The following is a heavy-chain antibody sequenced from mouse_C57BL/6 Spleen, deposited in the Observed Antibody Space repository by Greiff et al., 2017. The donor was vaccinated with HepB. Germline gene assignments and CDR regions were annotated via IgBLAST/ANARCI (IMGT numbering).Heavy chain of an antibody. D-gene: IGHD2-5*01. J-gene: IGHJ3*01. CDR3: ASPYYSNYVGFAY. V-gene: IGHV3-6*01. CDR2: ISYDGSN. Sequence: EVQLVESGPGLVKPSQSLSLTCSVTGYSITSGYYWNWIRQFPGNKLEWMGYISYDGSNNYNPSLKNRISITRDTSKNQFFLKLNSVTTEDTATYYCASPYYSNYVGFAYWGQGTLVTVSA. CDR1: GYSITSGYY.